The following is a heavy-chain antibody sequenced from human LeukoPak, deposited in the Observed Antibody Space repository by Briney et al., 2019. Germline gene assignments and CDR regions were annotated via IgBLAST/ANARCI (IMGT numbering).Heavy chain of an antibody. Sequence: GGSLRLSCAASGFTVSSNYMSWVRQAPGKELEWVSVIYSGGSTYYADSVKGRFTISRDNSKNTLYLQMNSLRAEDTAVYYCARGSSGGWYINAFDIWGQGTMVTVSS. CDR2: IYSGGST. CDR3: ARGSSGGWYINAFDI. V-gene: IGHV3-53*01. D-gene: IGHD6-19*01. J-gene: IGHJ3*02. CDR1: GFTVSSNY.